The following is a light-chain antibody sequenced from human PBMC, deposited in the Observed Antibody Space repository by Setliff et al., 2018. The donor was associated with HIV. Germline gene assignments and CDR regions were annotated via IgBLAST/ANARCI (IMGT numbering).Light chain of an antibody. J-gene: IGLJ1*01. CDR2: QAS. CDR1: SSNIGSNY. V-gene: IGLV1-47*01. Sequence: QSALTQPPSASGTPGQRVTISCSGSSSNIGSNYVYWYQQLPGTAPKLMIYQASKRPSGVSNRFSGSKSGNTASLTISGLQAEDEADYYCCSNTGSNTYVFGTGTKVTV. CDR3: CSNTGSNTYV.